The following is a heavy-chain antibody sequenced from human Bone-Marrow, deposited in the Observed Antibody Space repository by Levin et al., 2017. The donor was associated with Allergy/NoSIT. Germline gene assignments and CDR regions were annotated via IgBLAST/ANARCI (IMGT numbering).Heavy chain of an antibody. J-gene: IGHJ4*02. CDR1: GFTFASSA. D-gene: IGHD3-10*01. V-gene: IGHV3-23*01. CDR2: ISGGGDAT. Sequence: LPGGSLRLSCAASGFTFASSAMNWVRQAPGKGLEWVSTISGGGDATYYADSVKGRFTISRDNSKSTLYLLMNSLSADDTAVYYCARSSRSSSAPYYFGSWGQGTLVTVSS. CDR3: ARSSRSSSAPYYFGS.